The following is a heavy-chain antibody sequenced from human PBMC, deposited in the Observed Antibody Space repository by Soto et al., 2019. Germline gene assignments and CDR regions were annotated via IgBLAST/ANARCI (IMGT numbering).Heavy chain of an antibody. CDR3: ARTLEAAGTENWFDP. CDR1: GGSISSYY. D-gene: IGHD6-13*01. J-gene: IGHJ5*02. V-gene: IGHV4-4*07. CDR2: IYSSGST. Sequence: SETLSLTCSVSGGSISSYYWSWIRQPAGKGLEWIGRIYSSGSTKYNPSLKSRVIMSVDTSKNQSSLKLYSVTAADTAVYYCARTLEAAGTENWFDPWGQGTLVTVSS.